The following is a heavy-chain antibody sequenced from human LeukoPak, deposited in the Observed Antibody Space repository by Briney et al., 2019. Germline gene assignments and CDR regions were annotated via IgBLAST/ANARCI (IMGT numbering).Heavy chain of an antibody. Sequence: ASVKVSCKASGYTFTSYGVSWVRQAPGQGLEWMGWISAYNGNTNYAQKLQGRVTMTTDTSTSTAYMELRSLRSDDPAVYYCARDRYYYDSSGYYYTYWGQGTLVTVSS. D-gene: IGHD3-22*01. CDR3: ARDRYYYDSSGYYYTY. CDR2: ISAYNGNT. J-gene: IGHJ4*02. CDR1: GYTFTSYG. V-gene: IGHV1-18*01.